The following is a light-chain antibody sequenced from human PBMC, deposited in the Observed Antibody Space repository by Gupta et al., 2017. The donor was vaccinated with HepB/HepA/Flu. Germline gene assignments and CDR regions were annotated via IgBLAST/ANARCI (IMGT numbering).Light chain of an antibody. CDR1: QSLSNN. CDR2: DVS. Sequence: EIVLTQSPATLSLSPRERSTLSFRASQSLSNNLAWYQQKPGQHPRLLIYDVSKWATAIPANFSGSGSGADFTLAVISLGPEDCAVYYCQLRSDWFTFGRGTRLEIK. J-gene: IGKJ5*01. V-gene: IGKV3-11*01. CDR3: QLRSDWFT.